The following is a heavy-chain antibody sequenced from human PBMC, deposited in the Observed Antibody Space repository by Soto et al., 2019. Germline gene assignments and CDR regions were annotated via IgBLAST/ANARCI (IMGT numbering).Heavy chain of an antibody. J-gene: IGHJ3*01. CDR2: ISFDGNHE. CDR1: GFTFINYG. CDR3: AKSGDDDACDL. D-gene: IGHD3-10*01. V-gene: IGHV3-30*18. Sequence: QVQLVESGGGVVQPGRSLRLSCAATGFTFINYGLHWVRQAPGKGLEWVALISFDGNHEFYTDSVKGRFTISRDNSKNTLYPQMNSLTAEDTAVYYCAKSGDDDACDLWGQGTMVTVSS.